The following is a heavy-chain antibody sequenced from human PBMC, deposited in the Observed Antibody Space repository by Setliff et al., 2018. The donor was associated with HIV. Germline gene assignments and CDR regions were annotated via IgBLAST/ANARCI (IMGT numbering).Heavy chain of an antibody. D-gene: IGHD3-10*02. CDR3: VKSLMFFNWFDS. CDR2: ISTNGDST. V-gene: IGHV3-64D*09. Sequence: GGSLRLSCSTSGFTFSNYAMHWVRQAPGKGLEYVSSISTNGDSTSYADSVKGRFTISRDNSKNTLYLQMSSLRTEDTAVYYCVKSLMFFNWFDSWGQGTLVTISS. J-gene: IGHJ5*01. CDR1: GFTFSNYA.